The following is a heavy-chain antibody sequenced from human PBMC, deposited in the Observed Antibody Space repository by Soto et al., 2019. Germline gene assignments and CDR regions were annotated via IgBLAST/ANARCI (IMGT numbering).Heavy chain of an antibody. D-gene: IGHD5-12*01. J-gene: IGHJ4*02. CDR1: GGTFSSYA. V-gene: IGHV1-69*13. CDR2: IIPIFGTA. CDR3: ASVSGYDSATFDY. Sequence: SVKVSCKASGGTFSSYAISSVRQAPGQGLEWMGGIIPIFGTANYAQKFQGRVTITADESTSTAYMELSSLRSEDTAVYYCASVSGYDSATFDYWGQGTLVTVSS.